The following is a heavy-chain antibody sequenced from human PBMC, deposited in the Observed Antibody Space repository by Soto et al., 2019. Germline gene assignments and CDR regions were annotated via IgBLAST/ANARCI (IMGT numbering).Heavy chain of an antibody. CDR2: INHSGST. J-gene: IGHJ3*02. D-gene: IGHD1-20*01. V-gene: IGHV4-34*01. CDR1: GGSFSGYY. CDR3: ARGRYRITYNAFDI. Sequence: QVQLQQWGAGLLKPSETLSLTCAVYGGSFSGYYWSWIRQPPGKGLEWIGEINHSGSTNYNPSLQSRVTISVDTSKNQFSLKLSSVTAAATAVYYCARGRYRITYNAFDIWGQGTMVTVSS.